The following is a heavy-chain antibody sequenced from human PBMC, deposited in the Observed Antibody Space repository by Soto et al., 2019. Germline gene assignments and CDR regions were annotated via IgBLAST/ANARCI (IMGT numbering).Heavy chain of an antibody. V-gene: IGHV3-23*01. Sequence: GGSLGLSCAASEFTFSSYSMSWVRQAPGKGLEWVSAISGSGGSTYYADSVKGRFTISRDNSKNTLYLQMNSLRAEDTAVYYCANSLHITMIVVVIGTKYYFDYWGQGTLVTVSS. CDR3: ANSLHITMIVVVIGTKYYFDY. CDR1: EFTFSSYS. J-gene: IGHJ4*02. CDR2: ISGSGGST. D-gene: IGHD3-22*01.